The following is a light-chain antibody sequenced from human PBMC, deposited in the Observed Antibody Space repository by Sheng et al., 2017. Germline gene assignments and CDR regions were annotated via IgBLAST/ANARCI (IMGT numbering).Light chain of an antibody. CDR3: SSYTSGSTLVV. J-gene: IGLJ2*01. CDR1: SSDVGGYHY. V-gene: IGLV2-14*03. CDR2: SVD. Sequence: QSALTQPASVSGSPGQSITISCTGTSSDVGGYHYVSWYQQHPGRDPKLMIYSVDNRPSGVSDRFSGSRSANTASLTISGLQADDEANYYCSSYTSGSTLVVFGGGTKLTVL.